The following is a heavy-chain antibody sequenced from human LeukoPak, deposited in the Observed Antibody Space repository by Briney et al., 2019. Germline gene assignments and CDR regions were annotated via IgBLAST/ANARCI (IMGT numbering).Heavy chain of an antibody. V-gene: IGHV1-18*01. J-gene: IGHJ4*02. CDR3: ASGRYCSSTSCYTEFDY. CDR1: GYTFTSYG. D-gene: IGHD2-2*02. CDR2: ISAYNDIT. Sequence: ASVKVSCKASGYTFTSYGISWVRQAPGQGLEWMGWISAYNDITNYAQKLQGRVTMTTDTSTSTAYMELSSLRSEDTAVYYCASGRYCSSTSCYTEFDYWGQGTLVTVSS.